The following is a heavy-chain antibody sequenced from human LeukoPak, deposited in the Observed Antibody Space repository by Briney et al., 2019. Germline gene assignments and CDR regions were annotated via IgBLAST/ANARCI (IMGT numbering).Heavy chain of an antibody. CDR3: AHVVVAMLPWFDP. CDR2: ISGSGTNT. Sequence: GVSLTCSSAASGFTFNIYTLSRHRPAPGKGLEWVSSISGSGTNTYYADSVKGRFTISRDNSQNTLSLQMHSLRAEDTAIYYCAHVVVAMLPWFDPWGQGTLVTVSS. J-gene: IGHJ5*02. V-gene: IGHV3-23*01. CDR1: GFTFNIYT. D-gene: IGHD2-2*01.